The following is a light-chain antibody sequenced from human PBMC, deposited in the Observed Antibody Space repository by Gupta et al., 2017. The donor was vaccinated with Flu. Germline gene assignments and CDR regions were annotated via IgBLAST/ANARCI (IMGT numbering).Light chain of an antibody. V-gene: IGLV3-25*02. CDR3: QSADSSGTSPNWV. J-gene: IGLJ3*02. Sequence: SYELTHPPSVPVSPEQTARTTSSGDALPKQYAYWYHQKPGQAPVLVIYKDSERTSGIPERFSGSSSGTTVTLTISGVQAEDDADYYCQSADSSGTSPNWVFGGGTKLTVL. CDR1: ALPKQY. CDR2: KDS.